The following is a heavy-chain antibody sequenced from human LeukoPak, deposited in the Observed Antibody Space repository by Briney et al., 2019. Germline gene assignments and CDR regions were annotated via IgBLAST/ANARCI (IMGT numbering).Heavy chain of an antibody. J-gene: IGHJ3*02. CDR2: ISAYNGNT. CDR1: GYTFTSYG. CDR3: ARDRVVFYDSRGEYAFDI. V-gene: IGHV1-18*01. Sequence: RGASVKVSCKASGYTFTSYGISWVRQAPGQGLEWMGWISAYNGNTNYAQKLQGRVTMTTDTSTSTAYMELRSLRSDDTAVYYCARDRVVFYDSRGEYAFDIWGQGTMVTVSS. D-gene: IGHD3-22*01.